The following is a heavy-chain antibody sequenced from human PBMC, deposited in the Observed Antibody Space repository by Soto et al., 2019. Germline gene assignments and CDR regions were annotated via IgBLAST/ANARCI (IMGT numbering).Heavy chain of an antibody. D-gene: IGHD5-18*01. CDR2: ISSSSSTI. CDR1: GFTFGSYS. CDR3: AKDGGYSYGPYDY. J-gene: IGHJ4*02. V-gene: IGHV3-48*01. Sequence: EVQLVESGGGLVQPGGSLRLSCAASGFTFGSYSMNWVHQAPGKGLEWGSYISSSSSTIYYADSVEGRFTISRDHAKNSLYVQMNSLRAEDTAVYYCAKDGGYSYGPYDYWGQGTLVTVSS.